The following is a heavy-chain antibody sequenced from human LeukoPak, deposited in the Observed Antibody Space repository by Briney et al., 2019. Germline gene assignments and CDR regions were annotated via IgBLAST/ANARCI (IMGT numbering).Heavy chain of an antibody. CDR3: AKWGDNDVLTGYYVPDY. CDR1: GFTFSSYA. CDR2: ISGSGGNT. Sequence: GGSLRLSCAASGFTFSSYAMSWVRQAPGKGLEWVSAISGSGGNTYYADSVKGRFTVSRDNSKSTLYLQMNSLRAEDTALYYCAKWGDNDVLTGYYVPDYWGQGTLVTVSS. V-gene: IGHV3-23*01. J-gene: IGHJ4*02. D-gene: IGHD3-9*01.